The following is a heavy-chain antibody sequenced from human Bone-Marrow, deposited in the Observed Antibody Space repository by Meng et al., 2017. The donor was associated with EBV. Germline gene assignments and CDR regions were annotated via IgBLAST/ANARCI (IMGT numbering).Heavy chain of an antibody. Sequence: EVQLVESGGXXXXXGXSLXLACAASGCTFSSYSMNWVRQATGKGLEWVSSISSSSSYIYYADSVKGRFTISRDNAKNSLYLQMNSLRAEDTAVYYCARDPFGGKAYCGGDCQDYWGQGTLVTVSS. CDR2: ISSSSSYI. J-gene: IGHJ4*02. D-gene: IGHD2-21*02. CDR3: ARDPFGGKAYCGGDCQDY. V-gene: IGHV3-21*01. CDR1: GCTFSSYS.